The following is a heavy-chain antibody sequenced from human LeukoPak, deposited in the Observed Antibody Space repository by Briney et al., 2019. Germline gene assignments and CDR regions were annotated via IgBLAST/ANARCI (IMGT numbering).Heavy chain of an antibody. D-gene: IGHD3-22*01. CDR3: ARVGYYDSSGSPNFDY. V-gene: IGHV6-1*01. CDR1: GDSVSSNSAA. Sequence: SQTLSLTCAISGDSVSSNSAAWNWIRQFPSRGLEWLGRTYYRSKWYNDYAVSVKSRITINPDTSKNQFSLQLNSVTPEDTAVYYCARVGYYDSSGSPNFDYWGQGTLVTVSS. J-gene: IGHJ4*02. CDR2: TYYRSKWYN.